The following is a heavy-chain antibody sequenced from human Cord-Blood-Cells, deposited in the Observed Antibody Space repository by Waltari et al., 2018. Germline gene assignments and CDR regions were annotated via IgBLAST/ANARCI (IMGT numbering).Heavy chain of an antibody. CDR2: INHIVST. D-gene: IGHD4-17*01. J-gene: IGHJ4*02. CDR1: GGSFSGYY. Sequence: QVQLQQWGAGLLKPSETLSLTCAVYGGSFSGYYWSGIRPPPGKGLEWIGEINHIVSTNYNPSLKRRVTRSVDTSKNQFSLKLSSVTAAGTAVYYCARGRDYGKDYWGQGTLVTVSS. V-gene: IGHV4-34*01. CDR3: ARGRDYGKDY.